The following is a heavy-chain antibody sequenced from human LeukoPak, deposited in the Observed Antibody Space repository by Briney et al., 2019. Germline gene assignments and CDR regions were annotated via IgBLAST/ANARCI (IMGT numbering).Heavy chain of an antibody. D-gene: IGHD2-8*01. CDR1: GFIFSSFG. CDR3: ARVYGDY. Sequence: PGGSLRLSCAASGFIFSSFGMHWVRQAPGKGLEWVAVISSDGSNKYYGDSVKGRFTISRDNSKNILYLQMNSLRDEDTAVYYCARVYGDYWGQGTLVTVSS. CDR2: ISSDGSNK. J-gene: IGHJ4*02. V-gene: IGHV3-30*01.